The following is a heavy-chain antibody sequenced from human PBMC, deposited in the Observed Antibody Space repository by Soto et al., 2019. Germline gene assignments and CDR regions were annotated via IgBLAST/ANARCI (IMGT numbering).Heavy chain of an antibody. CDR1: GGTFSSYT. D-gene: IGHD5-12*01. CDR3: ARGNHRWLQLWYFDL. CDR2: IIPIFGTA. V-gene: IGHV1-69*14. Sequence: QVQLVQSGAEVKKPGSSVTVSCKASGGTFSSYTISWVRQAPGQGLEWMGGIIPIFGTANYAQKFQGRVTIPVDISTXTAYMELSSLRSEDTAVYYCARGNHRWLQLWYFDLWGRGTLVTVSS. J-gene: IGHJ2*01.